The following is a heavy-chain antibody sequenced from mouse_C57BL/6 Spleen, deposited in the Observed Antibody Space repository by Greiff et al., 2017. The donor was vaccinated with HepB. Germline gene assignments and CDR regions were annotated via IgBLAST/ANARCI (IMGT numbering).Heavy chain of an antibody. CDR3: ARSYDYAMDY. CDR1: GFTFSSYG. J-gene: IGHJ4*01. D-gene: IGHD1-1*01. CDR2: ISSGGSYT. Sequence: VQLKESGGDLVKPGGSLKLSCAASGFTFSSYGMSWVRQTPDKRLEWVATISSGGSYTYYPDSVKGRFTISRDNAKNTLYLQMSSLKSEDTAMYYCARSYDYAMDYWGQGTSVTVSS. V-gene: IGHV5-6*01.